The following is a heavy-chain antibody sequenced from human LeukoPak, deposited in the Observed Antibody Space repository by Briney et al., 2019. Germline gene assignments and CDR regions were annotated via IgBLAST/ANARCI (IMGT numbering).Heavy chain of an antibody. Sequence: GRSLRLSCVASGFTLSSYWMDWVRHDPGKGLGWVSCINSDGSITSYADSVKGRFTISRDNAKNTLYLQMNSLRAEDTAVYYCIRTRVMDVWGQGTRVTVSS. CDR2: INSDGSIT. CDR3: IRTRVMDV. CDR1: GFTLSSYW. J-gene: IGHJ6*02. V-gene: IGHV3-74*01.